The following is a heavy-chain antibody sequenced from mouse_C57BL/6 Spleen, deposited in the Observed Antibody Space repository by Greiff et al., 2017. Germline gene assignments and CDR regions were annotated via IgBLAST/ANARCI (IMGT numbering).Heavy chain of an antibody. CDR1: EYEFPSPD. J-gene: IGHJ3*01. CDR2: INSDGGST. V-gene: IGHV5-2*03. D-gene: IGHD2-2*01. CDR3: ARDGYDGAWFAY. Sequence: EVKLVESGGGLVQPGESLKLSCESNEYEFPSPDMSWVRKTPEKRLELVAAINSDGGSTYYPDTMERRFIISRDNTKKTLYLQMSSLRSEDTALYYCARDGYDGAWFAYWGQGTLVTVSA.